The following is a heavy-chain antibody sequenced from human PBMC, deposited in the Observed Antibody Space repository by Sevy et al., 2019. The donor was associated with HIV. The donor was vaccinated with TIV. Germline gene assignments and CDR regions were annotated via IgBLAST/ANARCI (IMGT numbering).Heavy chain of an antibody. V-gene: IGHV1-69*13. CDR3: ARSPGYDFWSGYSAYRYYYYGMDV. CDR1: GGTFSSYA. J-gene: IGHJ6*02. D-gene: IGHD3-3*01. CDR2: IIPIFGTA. Sequence: ASVKVSCKASGGTFSSYAISWVRQAPGQGLEWMGGIIPIFGTANYAQKFQGRVTITADESTSTAYMELSSLRSEDTVVYYCARSPGYDFWSGYSAYRYYYYGMDVWGQGTTVTVSS.